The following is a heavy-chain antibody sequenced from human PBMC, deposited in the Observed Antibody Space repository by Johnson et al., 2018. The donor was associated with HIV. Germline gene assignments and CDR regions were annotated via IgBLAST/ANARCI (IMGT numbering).Heavy chain of an antibody. V-gene: IGHV3-20*04. CDR3: AKGGGCGGDCYSGYDAFDI. Sequence: VQLVESGGGVVQPGGSLRLSCAASGFSFDDYGMTWVRQAPGKGVEWVSGINWNGGSAGYADSVKGRFTISRDNAKNSLSLQMSSLGAEDTALYYCAKGGGCGGDCYSGYDAFDIWGRGTMVTVSS. J-gene: IGHJ3*02. CDR1: GFSFDDYG. CDR2: INWNGGSA. D-gene: IGHD2-21*01.